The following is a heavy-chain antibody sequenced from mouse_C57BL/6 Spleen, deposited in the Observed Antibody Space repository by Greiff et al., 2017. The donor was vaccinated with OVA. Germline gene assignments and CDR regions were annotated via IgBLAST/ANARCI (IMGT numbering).Heavy chain of an antibody. D-gene: IGHD1-3*01. Sequence: EVQLVESGPGLVKPSQSLSLTCSVTGYSITSGYYWNWIRQFPGNKLEWMGYISYDGSNNYNPSLKNRISITRDTSKNQFFLKLNSVTTEDTATYYCARGRELLAMDYWGQGTSVTVSS. V-gene: IGHV3-6*01. CDR2: ISYDGSN. CDR3: ARGRELLAMDY. J-gene: IGHJ4*01. CDR1: GYSITSGYY.